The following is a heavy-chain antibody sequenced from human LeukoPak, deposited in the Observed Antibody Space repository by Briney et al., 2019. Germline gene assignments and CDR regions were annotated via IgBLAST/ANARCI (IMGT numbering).Heavy chain of an antibody. J-gene: IGHJ6*03. Sequence: ASETLSLTCTASGGSISSYYWSWIRQPPGKGLEWIGEINHSGSTNYNPSLKSRVTISVDTSKNQFSLKLSSVTAADTAVYYCARLRCSGGSCYSHYYYYYYMDVWGKGTTVTISS. CDR1: GGSISSYY. V-gene: IGHV4-34*01. CDR3: ARLRCSGGSCYSHYYYYYYMDV. CDR2: INHSGST. D-gene: IGHD2-15*01.